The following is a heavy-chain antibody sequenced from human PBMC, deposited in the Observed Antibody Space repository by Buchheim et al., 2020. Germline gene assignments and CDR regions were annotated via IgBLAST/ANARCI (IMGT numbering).Heavy chain of an antibody. D-gene: IGHD2-2*01. CDR3: ARANYCSSTSCLFYYYYYMDV. Sequence: EVQLLESGGGLVQPGGSLRLSCAASGFTFSNYAMSWVRQAPGKGLEWVSRISGSGGSTYYADSVKGRFTISRDNSKNTLYLQMNSLRAEDTAVYYCARANYCSSTSCLFYYYYYMDVWGKGTT. CDR1: GFTFSNYA. J-gene: IGHJ6*03. V-gene: IGHV3-23*01. CDR2: ISGSGGST.